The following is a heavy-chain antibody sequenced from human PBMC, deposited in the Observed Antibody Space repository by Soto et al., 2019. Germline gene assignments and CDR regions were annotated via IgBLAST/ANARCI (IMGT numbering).Heavy chain of an antibody. CDR3: VRDQFDSVGYHWFAR. CDR2: ISPGLSFI. Sequence: GGSLRLSCAASGFNFNDYQIHWVRHAPGEGLEWVSGISPGLSFIYYADSVRGRFTISRDNSNKSVFLQLNSLRVDDTATYYCVRDQFDSVGYHWFARWGQGSLVPVSS. V-gene: IGHV3-21*01. J-gene: IGHJ5*02. CDR1: GFNFNDYQ. D-gene: IGHD5-18*01.